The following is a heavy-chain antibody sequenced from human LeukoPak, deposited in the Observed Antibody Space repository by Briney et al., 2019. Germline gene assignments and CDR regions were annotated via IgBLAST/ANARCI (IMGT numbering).Heavy chain of an antibody. CDR2: ISGSGDNT. J-gene: IGHJ5*02. CDR1: GFTFSSYA. Sequence: GGSLRLSCAASGFTFSSYAMSWVRQAPGKGLEWVSGISGSGDNTYYADSVKGRFTISRDNSKNTLYLQMNSLRAEDTAVYYCAKAGYCSSTSCYLNWFDPWGQGTLVTVSS. V-gene: IGHV3-23*01. CDR3: AKAGYCSSTSCYLNWFDP. D-gene: IGHD2-2*01.